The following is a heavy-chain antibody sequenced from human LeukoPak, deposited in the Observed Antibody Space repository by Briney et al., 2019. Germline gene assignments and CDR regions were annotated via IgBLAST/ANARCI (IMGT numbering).Heavy chain of an antibody. D-gene: IGHD1-14*01. Sequence: RASETLSLTCTVSGGSIGTYYWSWIRQPPGKGLEWIGYVHYSGTTKYHPSLKSRVTISVDTSKNYFSLKLRSVTPADTAVYYCARTENWFDPWGQGTLVTVSS. J-gene: IGHJ5*02. CDR1: GGSIGTYY. CDR2: VHYSGTT. CDR3: ARTENWFDP. V-gene: IGHV4-59*01.